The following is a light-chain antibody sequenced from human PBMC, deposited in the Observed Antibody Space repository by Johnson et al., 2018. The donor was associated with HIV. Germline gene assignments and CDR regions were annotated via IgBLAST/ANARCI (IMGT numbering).Light chain of an antibody. CDR1: SFNIGINF. CDR3: GTWDSRLSVYG. CDR2: ESN. V-gene: IGLV1-51*02. Sequence: QSILTQPPSVSAAPGQRVTISCSGSSFNIGINFVSWYQQVPGTAPKLLICESNKRPSGIPNRFSGSKSGTSATLGITGLQTGDEADYYCGTWDSRLSVYGFGTGTKVTVL. J-gene: IGLJ1*01.